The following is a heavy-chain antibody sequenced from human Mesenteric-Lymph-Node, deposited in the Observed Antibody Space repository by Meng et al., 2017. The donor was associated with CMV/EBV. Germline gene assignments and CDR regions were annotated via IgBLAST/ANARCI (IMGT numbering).Heavy chain of an antibody. V-gene: IGHV2-5*02. CDR2: VYWDDDK. CDR1: GFSCTTSGVG. J-gene: IGHJ4*02. CDR3: AHSPYSGYDFDY. D-gene: IGHD5-12*01. Sequence: CTSSGFSCTTSGVGVGWIRQPPGKALEWLALVYWDDDKRYSPSLKSRLTITKDTSKNQVVLTMTNMDPVDTATYYCAHSPYSGYDFDYWGQGTLVTVSS.